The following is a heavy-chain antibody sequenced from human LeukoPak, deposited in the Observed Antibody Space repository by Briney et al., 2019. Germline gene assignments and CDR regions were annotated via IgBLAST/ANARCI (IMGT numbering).Heavy chain of an antibody. D-gene: IGHD3-10*01. CDR1: GFTFSSYS. Sequence: LRLSCAVTGFTFSSYSMTWVRQHPGKGLEWIGYIYYSGSTYYNPSLKSRVTISVDTSKNQFSLKLSSVTAADTAVYYCARDGSMVRGVITFWGQGTLVTVSS. V-gene: IGHV4-31*02. J-gene: IGHJ4*02. CDR2: IYYSGST. CDR3: ARDGSMVRGVITF.